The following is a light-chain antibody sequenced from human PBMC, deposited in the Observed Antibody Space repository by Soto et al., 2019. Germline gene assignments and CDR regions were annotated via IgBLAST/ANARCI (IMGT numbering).Light chain of an antibody. J-gene: IGLJ1*01. V-gene: IGLV2-8*01. CDR1: SSDVGLYDC. Sequence: QSALTQPPSASGSPGQSVTISCTGTSSDVGLYDCVSWYQQHPGKAPRLMIYEVTKRPSGVPDRFSGSKSGNTASLTVSGLQAVDEADYYCTSYTDSNNLVFGTGTKV. CDR2: EVT. CDR3: TSYTDSNNLV.